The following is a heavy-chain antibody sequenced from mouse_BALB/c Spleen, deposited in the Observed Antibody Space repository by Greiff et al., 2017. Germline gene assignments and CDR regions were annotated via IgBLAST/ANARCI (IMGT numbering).Heavy chain of an antibody. J-gene: IGHJ4*01. CDR2: ISSGGST. D-gene: IGHD2-4*01. Sequence: EVQLVESGGGLVKPGGSLKLSCAASGFTFSSYAMSWVRQTPEKRLEWVASISSGGSTYYPDSVKGRFTISRDNARNILYLQMSSLRSEDTAMYYCARMITTGDYYAMDYWGQGTSVTVSA. CDR3: ARMITTGDYYAMDY. CDR1: GFTFSSYA. V-gene: IGHV5-6-5*01.